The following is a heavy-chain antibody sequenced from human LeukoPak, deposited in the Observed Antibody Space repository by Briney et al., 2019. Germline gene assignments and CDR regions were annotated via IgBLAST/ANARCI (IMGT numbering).Heavy chain of an antibody. CDR1: GFTFGSYS. D-gene: IGHD3-3*01. J-gene: IGHJ4*02. Sequence: NPGGSLRLSCAASGFTFGSYSMNWVRQAPGKGLEWVSSISSSSSYIYYADSVKGRFTISRDNAKNSLYLQMNSLRAEDTAVYYCARDRSGYLGYWGQGTLVTVSS. V-gene: IGHV3-21*01. CDR2: ISSSSSYI. CDR3: ARDRSGYLGY.